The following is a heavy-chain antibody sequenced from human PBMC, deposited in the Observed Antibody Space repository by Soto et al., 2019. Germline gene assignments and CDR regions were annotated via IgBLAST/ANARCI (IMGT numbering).Heavy chain of an antibody. D-gene: IGHD2-15*01. CDR2: IRSKANSYAT. J-gene: IGHJ4*02. CDR3: TTPETRYCSGGSCYSRRGGY. CDR1: GFTFSGSA. Sequence: EVQLVESGGGLVQPGGSLKLSCAASGFTFSGSAMHWVRQASGKGLEWVGRIRSKANSYATAYAASVKGRFTISRDDSKNRAYLQMNSLKAEDTAVYYCTTPETRYCSGGSCYSRRGGYWGQGTLVTVSS. V-gene: IGHV3-73*01.